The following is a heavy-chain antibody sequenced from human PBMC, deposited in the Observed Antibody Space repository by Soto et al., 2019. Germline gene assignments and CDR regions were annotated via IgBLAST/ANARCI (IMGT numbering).Heavy chain of an antibody. D-gene: IGHD3-22*01. Sequence: GGSLRLSCAASEFTFSHYAMSWVRQAPGKGLEWVSAISYGGGTTYYADSVKGRFTISRDNSKNTLYLQMNSLRAEDTAVYYCAKNPGYYYDSTGYHFDYWRQGTLVTVSS. CDR1: EFTFSHYA. CDR3: AKNPGYYYDSTGYHFDY. V-gene: IGHV3-23*01. CDR2: ISYGGGTT. J-gene: IGHJ4*02.